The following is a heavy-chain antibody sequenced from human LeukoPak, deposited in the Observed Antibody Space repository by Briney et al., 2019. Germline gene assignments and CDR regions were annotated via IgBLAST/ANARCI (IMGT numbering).Heavy chain of an antibody. J-gene: IGHJ6*03. Sequence: ASVKVSCKASGYTFTSYYMHWVRQAPGQGLEWMGIINPSGGSTSYAQKFQGRVTMTRDTSTSTVYMELSSLRSEDTAVYYCARDETSSPTIAAAGTRDYYYYMDVWGKGTTVTVSS. CDR1: GYTFTSYY. D-gene: IGHD6-13*01. CDR2: INPSGGST. CDR3: ARDETSSPTIAAAGTRDYYYYMDV. V-gene: IGHV1-46*01.